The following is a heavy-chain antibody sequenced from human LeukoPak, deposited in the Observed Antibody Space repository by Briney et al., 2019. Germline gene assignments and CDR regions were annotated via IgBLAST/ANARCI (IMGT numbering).Heavy chain of an antibody. V-gene: IGHV4-61*02. CDR3: ARERPGY. CDR2: IYTNGGA. J-gene: IGHJ4*02. Sequence: SQTLSLTCTVSGGSVTSGNYYWNWIRQPAGKGLEWIGRIYTNGGASYNPSLKSRVTISIDASKNQFSLKLSSVTAADTAVYYCARERPGYWGQGILVTVSS. CDR1: GGSVTSGNYY.